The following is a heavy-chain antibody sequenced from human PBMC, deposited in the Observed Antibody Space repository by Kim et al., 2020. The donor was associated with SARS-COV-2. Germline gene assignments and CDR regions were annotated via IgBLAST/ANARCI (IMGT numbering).Heavy chain of an antibody. CDR2: FNSDGSTI. J-gene: IGHJ4*02. CDR1: GFTFSSHW. CDR3: ARRQFTSGWYYFDY. V-gene: IGHV3-74*01. D-gene: IGHD6-19*01. Sequence: GGSLRLSCAASGFTFSSHWMHWVRQAPGKGLVWVSRFNSDGSTISYADSVKGRFTISRDNAKNTLYLQMNSLRAEDTAVYYCARRQFTSGWYYFDYWGQGTLVTVSS.